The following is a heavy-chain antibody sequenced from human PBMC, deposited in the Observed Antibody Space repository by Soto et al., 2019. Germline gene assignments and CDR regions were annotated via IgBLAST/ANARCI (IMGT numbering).Heavy chain of an antibody. CDR2: ISHDGSNK. CDR3: GRCSSTSCHLGADY. V-gene: IGHV3-30-3*01. J-gene: IGHJ4*02. CDR1: GFTFSSYA. D-gene: IGHD2-2*01. Sequence: QPGGSLRLSCAASGFTFSSYAMHWVHQAPGKGLEWLALISHDGSNKYYADSVKGRFTISRDNSKNTLYLQMNSLRTEDTSVYYCGRCSSTSCHLGADYWGQGTLVTVSS.